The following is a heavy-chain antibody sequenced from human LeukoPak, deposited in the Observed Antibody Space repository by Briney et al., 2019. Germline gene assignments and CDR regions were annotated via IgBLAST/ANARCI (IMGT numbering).Heavy chain of an antibody. D-gene: IGHD4-23*01. J-gene: IGHJ3*02. CDR2: IYYSGST. CDR3: ARDSDYGGNSGSAFDI. V-gene: IGHV4-59*01. CDR1: GGSISSYY. Sequence: SETLSLTCTVSGGSISSYYWSWIRQPPGKGLEWIGYIYYSGSTNYNPSLKSRVTISVDTSKNQFSLKLSSVTAADTAVYYCARDSDYGGNSGSAFDIWGQGTMVTFSS.